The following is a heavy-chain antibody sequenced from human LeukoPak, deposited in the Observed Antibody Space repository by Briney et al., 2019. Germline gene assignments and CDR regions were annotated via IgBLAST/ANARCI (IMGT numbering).Heavy chain of an antibody. D-gene: IGHD1-1*01. CDR1: GFTFSSYA. CDR2: ISGRGGST. V-gene: IGHV3-23*02. J-gene: IGHJ3*02. Sequence: GGSLRLSCAASGFTFSSYAMSWVRQAPGKGLEWGSAISGRGGSTYYGDSVKGRFTISRDHPKNTLYLQMTSPRDEDTAVYYCAKDQHWNHPRNDAFDIWGKGTMVTVSS. CDR3: AKDQHWNHPRNDAFDI.